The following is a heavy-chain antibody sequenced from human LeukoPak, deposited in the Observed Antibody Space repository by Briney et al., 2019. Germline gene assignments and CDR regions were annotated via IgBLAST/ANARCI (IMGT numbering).Heavy chain of an antibody. D-gene: IGHD3-22*01. CDR1: GGSISSYY. CDR3: AILHKGGDYYDSSGYYFDY. V-gene: IGHV4-59*08. J-gene: IGHJ4*02. Sequence: SETLSLTCTVSGGSISSYYWSWIRQPPGKGLEWIGYIYYSGSTNYNPSLKSRVTISVDTSKNQFSLKLSSVTAADTAVYYCAILHKGGDYYDSSGYYFDYWGQGTLVTVSS. CDR2: IYYSGST.